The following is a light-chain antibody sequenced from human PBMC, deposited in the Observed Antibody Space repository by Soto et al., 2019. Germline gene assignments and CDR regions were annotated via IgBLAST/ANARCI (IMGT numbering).Light chain of an antibody. J-gene: IGKJ1*01. CDR3: QQHRNWLWT. V-gene: IGKV3-11*01. Sequence: EIVLTQSPATLSLSPGEIATLSCRASQSFSSYLAWFQQKPGQAPRLLFYDATSRATGIPARFSGSGSGTDFTLTISSVQPEDFAVYYCQQHRNWLWTSGQRTKVDI. CDR1: QSFSSY. CDR2: DAT.